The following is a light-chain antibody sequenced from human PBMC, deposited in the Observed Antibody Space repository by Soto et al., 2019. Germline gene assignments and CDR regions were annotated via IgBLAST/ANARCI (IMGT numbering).Light chain of an antibody. CDR2: DVT. CDR1: SSDVGGYKF. V-gene: IGLV2-14*03. CDR3: SSYTSSSTLV. Sequence: QSVLTQPASVSGSPGQSITLSCTGTSSDVGGYKFVSWHQQHPGKAPKLIIYDVTNRPSGVSSRFSGSKSGNTASLTISGLQAEGEADYYCSSYTSSSTLVFGGGTKVTVL. J-gene: IGLJ2*01.